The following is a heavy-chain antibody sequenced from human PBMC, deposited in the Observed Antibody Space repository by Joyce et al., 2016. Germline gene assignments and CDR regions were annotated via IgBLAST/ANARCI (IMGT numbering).Heavy chain of an antibody. J-gene: IGHJ5*02. CDR1: GGSISSYY. CDR2: IYYSGSP. Sequence: QVQLQESGPGLVKPSETLSLTCTVPGGSISSYYWSWIRQAPGKGLEWIGNIYYSGSPNYDPSLKRRVTISVDTSKNQFPLKLGSVTAADTAVYYCARQNIVAAIGSWFDPWGQGTLVTVSS. CDR3: ARQNIVAAIGSWFDP. D-gene: IGHD5-12*01. V-gene: IGHV4-59*08.